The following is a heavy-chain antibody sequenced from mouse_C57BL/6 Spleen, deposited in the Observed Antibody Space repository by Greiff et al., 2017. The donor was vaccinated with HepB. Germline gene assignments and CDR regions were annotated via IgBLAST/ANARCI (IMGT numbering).Heavy chain of an antibody. Sequence: VQLQQPGAELVKPGASVKLSCKASGYTFTSYWMQWVKQRPGQGLEWIGEIDPSDSYTNYNQKFKGKATVTVDTSSSTAYMQLTSLTSEDSAVYYCARREWFLQLYAMDYWGQGTSVTVSS. CDR1: GYTFTSYW. CDR2: IDPSDSYT. V-gene: IGHV1-50*01. J-gene: IGHJ4*01. CDR3: ARREWFLQLYAMDY. D-gene: IGHD2-3*01.